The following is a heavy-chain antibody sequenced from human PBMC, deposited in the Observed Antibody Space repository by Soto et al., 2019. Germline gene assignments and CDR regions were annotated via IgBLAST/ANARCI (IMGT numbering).Heavy chain of an antibody. D-gene: IGHD4-17*01. CDR3: ARDRTTAYYYGMDV. V-gene: IGHV4-4*07. Sequence: PSETLPLTCTVSGGSISSYYWSWIRQPAGKGLEWIGRIYTSGSTNYNPSLKSRVTMSVDTSKNQFSLKLSSVTAADTAVYYCARDRTTAYYYGMDVWGQGTTVTVSS. CDR2: IYTSGST. J-gene: IGHJ6*02. CDR1: GGSISSYY.